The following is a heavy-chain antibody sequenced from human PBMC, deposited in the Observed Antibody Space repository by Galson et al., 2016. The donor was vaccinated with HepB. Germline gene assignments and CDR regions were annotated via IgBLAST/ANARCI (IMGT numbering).Heavy chain of an antibody. V-gene: IGHV1-18*01. Sequence: SVKVSCKASGYTFTSYGISWVRQAPGQGLEWMGWISASKGKTNYAQNLQGRVTMTTDTYTGTVYMELRSLRSDDTAVYYCARDRDYLLDYWGQGTLVTVSS. D-gene: IGHD5-24*01. CDR3: ARDRDYLLDY. J-gene: IGHJ4*02. CDR1: GYTFTSYG. CDR2: ISASKGKT.